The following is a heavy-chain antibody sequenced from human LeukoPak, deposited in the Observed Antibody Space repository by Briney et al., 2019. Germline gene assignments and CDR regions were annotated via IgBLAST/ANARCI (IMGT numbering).Heavy chain of an antibody. J-gene: IGHJ6*02. CDR3: TRDDLGGRWLQLLNYYYGMDV. V-gene: IGHV3-49*04. CDR1: GFTFGVYA. CDR2: IRSKAYGGTT. D-gene: IGHD5-24*01. Sequence: GGSLRLSCTASGFTFGVYAMSWVRQAPGKGLEWVGFIRSKAYGGTTEYAASVKGRFTISRDDSTSIAYLQMNSLKTEDTAVYYCTRDDLGGRWLQLLNYYYGMDVWGQGTTVTVSS.